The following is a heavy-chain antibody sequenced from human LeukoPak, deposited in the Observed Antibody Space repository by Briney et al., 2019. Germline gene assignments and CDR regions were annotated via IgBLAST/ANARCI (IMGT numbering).Heavy chain of an antibody. CDR2: IYSGGST. Sequence: GGSLRLSCAASGFTVSSNYMSWVRQAPGKGLEWVSVIYSGGSTYYADSVKGRFTISRDNSKNTLYLQMNSLRAEDTAVYYCARDKGSIVGAKYYDYWGRGTLVTVSS. CDR3: ARDKGSIVGAKYYDY. CDR1: GFTVSSNY. J-gene: IGHJ4*02. V-gene: IGHV3-53*01. D-gene: IGHD1-26*01.